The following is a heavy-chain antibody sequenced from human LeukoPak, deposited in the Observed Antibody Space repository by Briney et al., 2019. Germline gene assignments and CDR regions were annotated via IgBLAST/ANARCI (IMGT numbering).Heavy chain of an antibody. CDR2: INHSGST. CDR1: GGSFSGYY. CDR3: ARLPPGAYGSGSYWGLNFDY. V-gene: IGHV4-34*01. J-gene: IGHJ4*02. D-gene: IGHD3-10*01. Sequence: PSETLSLTCAVYGGSFSGYYWSWIRQPPGKGLEWIGEINHSGSTNYNPSLKSRVTISVDTSKNQFSLKLSSVTAADTAVYYCARLPPGAYGSGSYWGLNFDYWGQGTLVTVSS.